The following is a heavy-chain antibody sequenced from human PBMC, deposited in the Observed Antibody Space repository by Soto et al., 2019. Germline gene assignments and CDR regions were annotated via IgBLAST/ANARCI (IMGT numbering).Heavy chain of an antibody. Sequence: QVQLVESGGGVVQPGRSLRLSCAASGFTFSSYGMQWVRQAPGKGLEGVAVISYDGSNKYYADSVKGRFTISRDNYKNTLYLQMNSLSAEDTAVYYWAQLSSGWSRAFYGMEVGGQGTTVTVSS. D-gene: IGHD6-19*01. V-gene: IGHV3-30*18. CDR2: ISYDGSNK. CDR1: GFTFSSYG. J-gene: IGHJ6*02. CDR3: AQLSSGWSRAFYGMEV.